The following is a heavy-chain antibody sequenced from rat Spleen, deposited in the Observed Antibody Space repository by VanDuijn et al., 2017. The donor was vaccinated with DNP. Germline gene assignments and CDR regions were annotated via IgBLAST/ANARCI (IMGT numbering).Heavy chain of an antibody. J-gene: IGHJ2*01. CDR1: GFSLTSYN. D-gene: IGHD1-2*01. CDR2: IWTGGST. V-gene: IGHV2-30*01. CDR3: ARERGGDIADGFDY. Sequence: QVQLKESGPGLVQPSQTLSLTCTVSGFSLTSYNVHWVRQPTGKGLEWMGIIWTGGSTDYNSALKSRLSISRDTSKSQVFLKMNSLQTEDIATYYCARERGGDIADGFDYWGQGVMVTVSS.